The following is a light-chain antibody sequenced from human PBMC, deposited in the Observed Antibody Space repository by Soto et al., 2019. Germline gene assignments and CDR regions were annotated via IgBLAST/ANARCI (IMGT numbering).Light chain of an antibody. J-gene: IGLJ1*01. CDR1: SSDVGYYNY. CDR3: TSYTATSTYV. V-gene: IGLV2-14*01. CDR2: EVS. Sequence: QSALTQPASVSGSPGQSITISCTGTSSDVGYYNYVSWYQQHPGKAPKLMIYEVSNRPSGVSNRFSGSKSGNTASLTISGLQAEDEADYYCTSYTATSTYVFGTGTKLPVL.